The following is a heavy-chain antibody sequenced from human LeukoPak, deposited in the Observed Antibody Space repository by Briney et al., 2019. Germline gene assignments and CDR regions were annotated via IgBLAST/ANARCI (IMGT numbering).Heavy chain of an antibody. CDR3: ARGVGYSSSWFFY. CDR2: INHSGNT. J-gene: IGHJ4*02. CDR1: GGSFSGYY. V-gene: IGHV4-34*01. Sequence: SETLSLTCAVYGGSFSGYYWSWIRQPPGKGLEWIGEINHSGNTNYNPSLKSRVTISVDTSKNQFSLKLSSVTAADTAVYYCARGVGYSSSWFFYWGQGTLVTVSS. D-gene: IGHD6-13*01.